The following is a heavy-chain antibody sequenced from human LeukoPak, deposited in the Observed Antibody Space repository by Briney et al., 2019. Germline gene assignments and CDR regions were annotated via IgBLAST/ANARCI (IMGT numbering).Heavy chain of an antibody. CDR2: INSDGSST. V-gene: IGHV3-74*01. D-gene: IGHD1-7*01. J-gene: IGHJ3*02. Sequence: PGGSLRLSCAASGFTFSSYWMHWVRQAPGKGLVWVSRINSDGSSTSCADSVKGRFTISRDNAKNTLYLQMNSLRAEDTAVYYCVRPITGTTNSRDVAFDIWGQGTMVTVSS. CDR3: VRPITGTTNSRDVAFDI. CDR1: GFTFSSYW.